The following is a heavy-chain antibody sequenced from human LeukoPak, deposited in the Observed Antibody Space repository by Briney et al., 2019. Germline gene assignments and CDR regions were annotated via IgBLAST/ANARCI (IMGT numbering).Heavy chain of an antibody. J-gene: IGHJ4*02. D-gene: IGHD5-18*01. Sequence: PGGSLRPSCAASGFTFSSYSMNWVRQAPGKGLEWVSSISSSSSYIYYADSVKGRFTISRDNAKNSLYLQMNSLRAEDTAVYYCASSVQLWFLFDYWGQGTLVAVSS. V-gene: IGHV3-21*01. CDR2: ISSSSSYI. CDR3: ASSVQLWFLFDY. CDR1: GFTFSSYS.